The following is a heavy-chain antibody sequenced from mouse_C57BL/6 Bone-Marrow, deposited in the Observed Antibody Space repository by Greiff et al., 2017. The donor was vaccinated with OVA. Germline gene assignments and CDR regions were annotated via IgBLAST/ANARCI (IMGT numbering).Heavy chain of an antibody. CDR2: ISDGGSYT. CDR1: GFTFSSYA. CDR3: ARDSYSKKDSFDY. Sequence: EVMLVESGGGLVKPGGSLKLSCAASGFTFSSYAMSWVRQTPEKRLEWVATISDGGSYTYYPDNVKGRFTISRDNAKNNLYLQMSHLKSEDTAMYYCARDSYSKKDSFDYWGQGTTLTVSS. V-gene: IGHV5-4*01. D-gene: IGHD2-5*01. J-gene: IGHJ2*01.